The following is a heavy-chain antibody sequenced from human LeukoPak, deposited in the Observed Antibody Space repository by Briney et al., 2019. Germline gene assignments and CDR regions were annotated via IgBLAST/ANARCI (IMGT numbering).Heavy chain of an antibody. CDR1: GGSFSGYY. CDR2: INHSGST. V-gene: IGHV4-34*01. Sequence: PSETLSLTCAVYGGSFSGYYWSWIRQPPGKGLEWIGEINHSGSTNYNPSLKSRVTISVDTSKNQFSLKLSSVTAADTAVYYCARAFHRGVIDYWGQGTLVTVSS. CDR3: ARAFHRGVIDY. D-gene: IGHD3-10*01. J-gene: IGHJ4*02.